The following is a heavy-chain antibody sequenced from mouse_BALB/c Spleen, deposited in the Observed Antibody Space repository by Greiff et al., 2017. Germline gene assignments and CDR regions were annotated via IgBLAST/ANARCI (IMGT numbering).Heavy chain of an antibody. Sequence: EVQVVESGGGLVKPGGSLKLSCAASGFAFSSYDMSWVRQTPEKRLEWVAYISSGGGSTYYPDTVKGRFTISRDNAKNTLYLQMSSLKSEDTAMYYCARHSWDGFDYWGQGTTLTVSS. CDR2: ISSGGGST. CDR3: ARHSWDGFDY. J-gene: IGHJ2*01. D-gene: IGHD4-1*01. CDR1: GFAFSSYD. V-gene: IGHV5-12-1*01.